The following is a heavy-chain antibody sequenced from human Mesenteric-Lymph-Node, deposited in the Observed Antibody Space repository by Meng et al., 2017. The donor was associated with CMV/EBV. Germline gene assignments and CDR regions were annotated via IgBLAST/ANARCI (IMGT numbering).Heavy chain of an antibody. CDR2: IYYSGST. V-gene: IGHV4-59*01. CDR1: GGSISSYY. CDR3: ARARPGHFDY. J-gene: IGHJ4*02. Sequence: SETLSLTCTVSGGSISSYYWSWIRQPPGKGLEWIGYIYYSGSTNYNPALKSRVTISVDTSKNQFSLKLSSVTAADTAVYYCARARPGHFDYWGQGNLVTVSS.